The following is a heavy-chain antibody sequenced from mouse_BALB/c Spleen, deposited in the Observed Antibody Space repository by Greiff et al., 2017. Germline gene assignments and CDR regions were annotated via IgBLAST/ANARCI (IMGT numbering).Heavy chain of an antibody. V-gene: IGHV2-9*02. Sequence: QVQLQQSGPGLVAPSQSLSITCTVSGFSLTSYGVHWVRQPPGKGLEWLGVIWAGGSTNYNSALMSRLSISKDNSKSQVFLKMNSLQTDDTAMYYCASYYDYDGAWFAYWGQGTLVTVSA. CDR2: IWAGGST. J-gene: IGHJ3*01. CDR3: ASYYDYDGAWFAY. CDR1: GFSLTSYG. D-gene: IGHD2-4*01.